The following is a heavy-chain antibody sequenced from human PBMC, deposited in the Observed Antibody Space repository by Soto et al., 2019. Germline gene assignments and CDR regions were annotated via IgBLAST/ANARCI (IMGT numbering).Heavy chain of an antibody. D-gene: IGHD6-19*01. V-gene: IGHV1-2*02. CDR1: GFTKSGYA. J-gene: IGHJ4*02. CDR2: VNPNSANT. Sequence: ASVKVSCKTSGFTKSGYAVHWVRQAPGQGLEWMGGVNPNSANTNYAQMLQGRVTMTRDTSISTAYMELSRLRSDDTAVYYCAREYSSGRRFDYWGQGILVTVSS. CDR3: AREYSSGRRFDY.